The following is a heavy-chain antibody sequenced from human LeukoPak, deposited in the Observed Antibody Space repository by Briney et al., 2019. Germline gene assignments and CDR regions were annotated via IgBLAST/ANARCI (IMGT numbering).Heavy chain of an antibody. CDR2: ITRSGGTI. J-gene: IGHJ6*02. CDR1: GFTFTTYE. D-gene: IGHD6-19*01. CDR3: ARESSGWYGMDV. Sequence: GGSLRLSCAASGFTFTTYEMNWVRQPPGQGLEWVSYITRSGGTIYYADSVKGRFTISRDNAKNSLYLQMNSLRAEDTAVYYCARESSGWYGMDVWGQGTTVTVSS. V-gene: IGHV3-48*03.